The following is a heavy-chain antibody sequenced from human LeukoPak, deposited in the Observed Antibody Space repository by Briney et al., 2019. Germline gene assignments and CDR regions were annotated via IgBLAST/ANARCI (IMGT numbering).Heavy chain of an antibody. D-gene: IGHD4-23*01. J-gene: IGHJ4*02. CDR2: IYTSGST. CDR1: GGSISSGSYY. V-gene: IGHV4-61*02. Sequence: SETLSLTCTVSGGSISSGSYYWSWIRQPAGKGLEWIGRIYTSGSTSYNPSLKSRVTISVDTSKNQFSLKLSSVTAADTAVYYCASSTMVVTPLSDHIDYWGQGNLVTVSS. CDR3: ASSTMVVTPLSDHIDY.